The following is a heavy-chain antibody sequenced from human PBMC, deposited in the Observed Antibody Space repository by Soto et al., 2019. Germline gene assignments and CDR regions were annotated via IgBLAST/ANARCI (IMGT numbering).Heavy chain of an antibody. CDR1: GVSISPYY. D-gene: IGHD3-22*01. Sequence: SETLSLTCTVSGVSISPYYWSWIRQPPGKGLEWIGYIYYSGSTNYNPSLKSRVTISVDTSKNQFSLKLSSVTAADTAVYYCANYYDSSGKNYFDYWGQGTLVTVSS. V-gene: IGHV4-59*12. CDR2: IYYSGST. J-gene: IGHJ4*02. CDR3: ANYYDSSGKNYFDY.